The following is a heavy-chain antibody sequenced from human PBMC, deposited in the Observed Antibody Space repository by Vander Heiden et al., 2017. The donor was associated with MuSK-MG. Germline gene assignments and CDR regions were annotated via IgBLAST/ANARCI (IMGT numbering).Heavy chain of an antibody. D-gene: IGHD4-17*01. CDR1: GYPFTRHY. CDR2: ISPSGGAT. V-gene: IGHV1-46*01. CDR3: ARDSSDDFGDFKGWFLEL. J-gene: IGHJ2*01. Sequence: QMQLRQSGADVKKPGASVIVSCEPSGYPFTRHYMPWVRQAPGQGLEWMGLISPSGGATVYAQKFQGRVTMTRDTSTRTDYMELRGLTSGDTAVYYCARDSSDDFGDFKGWFLELWGRGTLVIVSS.